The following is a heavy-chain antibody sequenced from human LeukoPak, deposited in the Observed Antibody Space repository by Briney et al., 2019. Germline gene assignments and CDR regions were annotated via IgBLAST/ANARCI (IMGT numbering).Heavy chain of an antibody. CDR3: AKDAGSGVVVVAAYFDY. V-gene: IGHV3-9*03. J-gene: IGHJ4*02. CDR2: ISWNSGSI. Sequence: PGGSLRLSSAASGFTFDDYAMHWVRQAPGKGLEWVSGISWNSGSIGYADSVKGRFTISRDNAKNSLYLQMNSLRAEDMALYYCAKDAGSGVVVVAAYFDYWGQGTLVTVSS. CDR1: GFTFDDYA. D-gene: IGHD2-15*01.